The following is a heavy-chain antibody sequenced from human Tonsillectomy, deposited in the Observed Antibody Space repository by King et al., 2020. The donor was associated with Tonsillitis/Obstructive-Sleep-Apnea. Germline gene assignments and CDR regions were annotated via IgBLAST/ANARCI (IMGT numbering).Heavy chain of an antibody. V-gene: IGHV3-9*01. J-gene: IGHJ3*02. CDR3: AKDKVHYGYYVTDSFDI. D-gene: IGHD4-17*01. CDR1: GFTFDDYA. CDR2: ISWNSGSI. Sequence: VQLVESGGGLVQPGRSLRLSCAASGFTFDDYAMHWVRQAPGKGLEWVSGISWNSGSIGYADSVKGRFTISRDNAKNSLYLQMNSLRAEDTALYYCAKDKVHYGYYVTDSFDIWGQGTMVTVSS.